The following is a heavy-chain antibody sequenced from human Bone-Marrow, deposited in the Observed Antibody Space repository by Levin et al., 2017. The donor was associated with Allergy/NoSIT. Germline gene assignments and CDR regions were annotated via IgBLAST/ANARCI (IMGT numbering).Heavy chain of an antibody. CDR2: IKQDGSEK. Sequence: GGSLRLSCAASGFTFSSYWMSWVRQAPGKGLEWVANIKQDGSEKYYVDSVKGRFTISRDNAKNSLYLQMNSLRAEDTAVHYCARDSLYSSGWYSYVYQGRYGMDVWGQGTTVTVSS. D-gene: IGHD6-19*01. J-gene: IGHJ6*02. CDR1: GFTFSSYW. V-gene: IGHV3-7*01. CDR3: ARDSLYSSGWYSYVYQGRYGMDV.